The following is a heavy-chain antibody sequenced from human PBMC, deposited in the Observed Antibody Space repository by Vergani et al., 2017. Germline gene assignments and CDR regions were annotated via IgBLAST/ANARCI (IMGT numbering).Heavy chain of an antibody. CDR2: ISYDGSNK. J-gene: IGHJ3*02. Sequence: QVQLVESGGGVVQPGRSLRLSCAASGFTFSSYAMHWVRQAPGKGLEWVAVISYDGSNKYYADSVKGRFTISRDNSKNTLYLQMNSLRAEDTAVYYCATGYSSSWFPGAFEIWGQGTMVTVSS. CDR3: ATGYSSSWFPGAFEI. D-gene: IGHD6-13*01. V-gene: IGHV3-30-3*01. CDR1: GFTFSSYA.